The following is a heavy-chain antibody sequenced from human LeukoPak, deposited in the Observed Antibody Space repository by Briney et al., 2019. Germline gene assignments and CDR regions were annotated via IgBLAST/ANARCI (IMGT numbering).Heavy chain of an antibody. V-gene: IGHV4-39*07. D-gene: IGHD3-10*01. J-gene: IGHJ3*02. CDR1: GGSISSSSYY. CDR3: ARTLWFGELLGFGGEAFDI. CDR2: IYYSGST. Sequence: SETLSLTCTVSGGSISSSSYYWGWIRQPPGKGLEWIGSIYYSGSTYYNPSLKSRVTISVDTSKNQFSLKLSSVTAADTAVYYCARTLWFGELLGFGGEAFDIWGQGTMVTVSS.